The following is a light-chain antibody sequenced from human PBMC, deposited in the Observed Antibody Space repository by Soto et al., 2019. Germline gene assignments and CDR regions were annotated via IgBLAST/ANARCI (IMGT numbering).Light chain of an antibody. J-gene: IGKJ4*02. CDR1: QSISSM. Sequence: DIQMTQSPSNLSASVGDRVTITCRASQSISSMLAWYQQKPGKAPKLLIYKASSLESGVPSRCSGSGSGTEFTLTISSLQPDDFATYYCQHYNSYSPFGGGTKVEIK. V-gene: IGKV1-5*03. CDR2: KAS. CDR3: QHYNSYSP.